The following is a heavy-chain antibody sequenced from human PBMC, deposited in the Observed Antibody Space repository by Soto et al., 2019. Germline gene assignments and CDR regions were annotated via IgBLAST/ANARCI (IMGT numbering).Heavy chain of an antibody. CDR3: ARWYSSRSLNYYYYMDV. CDR2: MNPNSGNT. J-gene: IGHJ6*03. V-gene: IGHV1-8*01. CDR1: GYTFTSYD. D-gene: IGHD6-13*01. Sequence: GASVKVSCKASGYTFTSYDINWVRQATGQGLEWMGWMNPNSGNTGYAQKFQGRVTMTRNTSISTAYMGLSSLRSDDTAVYYCARWYSSRSLNYYYYMDVWGKGTTVTVSS.